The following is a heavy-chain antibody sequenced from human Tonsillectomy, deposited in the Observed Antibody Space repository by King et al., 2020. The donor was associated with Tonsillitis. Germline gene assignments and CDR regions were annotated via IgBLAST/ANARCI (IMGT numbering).Heavy chain of an antibody. CDR2: IYHTGST. D-gene: IGHD3-10*01. CDR3: ARGYYYGSGRHPGDFDY. J-gene: IGHJ4*02. Sequence: QLQESGPGLVKPSETLSLTCTVSGGSISPYYWSGIRQPPGKGLEWIGYIYHTGSTNYNPSLKSRVTISVETSKNQFSLNLSSVTAADTAVYYCARGYYYGSGRHPGDFDYWGQGTLVTVSS. CDR1: GGSISPYY. V-gene: IGHV4-59*01.